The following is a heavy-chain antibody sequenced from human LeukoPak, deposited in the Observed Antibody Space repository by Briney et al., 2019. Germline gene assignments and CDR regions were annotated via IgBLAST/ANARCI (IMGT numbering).Heavy chain of an antibody. D-gene: IGHD1-26*01. CDR3: ATVYSGRIDAFDI. V-gene: IGHV1-2*02. J-gene: IGHJ3*02. CDR2: INPNSGGT. CDR1: GYTFTGYY. Sequence: ASVKVSCKASGYTFTGYYMHWVRQAPGQGLEWMGWINPNSGGTNYAQKFQGRVTMTRDTSISTAYMELSRLRSDDTAVYYCATVYSGRIDAFDIWGQGTMVTVSS.